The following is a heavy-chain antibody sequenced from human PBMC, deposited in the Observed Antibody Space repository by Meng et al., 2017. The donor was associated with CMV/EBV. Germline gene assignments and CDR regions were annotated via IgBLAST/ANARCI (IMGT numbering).Heavy chain of an antibody. CDR3: ASTNLAAAGMDDDY. CDR2: ISYDGSNK. CDR1: GFTFSSYA. D-gene: IGHD6-13*01. J-gene: IGHJ4*02. Sequence: GESLKISCAASGFTFSSYAMHWVRQAPGKGLGWVAVISYDGSNKYYADSVKGRFTISRDNSKNTLYLQMNSLRAEDTAVYYCASTNLAAAGMDDDYWGQGTLVTVSS. V-gene: IGHV3-30-3*01.